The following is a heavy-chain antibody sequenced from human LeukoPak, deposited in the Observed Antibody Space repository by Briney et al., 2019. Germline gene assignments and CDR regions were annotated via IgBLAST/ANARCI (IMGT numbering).Heavy chain of an antibody. CDR2: IKQDGSEK. D-gene: IGHD7-27*01. CDR3: ARDFNWGIFGY. J-gene: IGHJ4*02. CDR1: GFTFSSYW. V-gene: IGHV3-7*01. Sequence: GGSLRLSCAASGFTFSSYWMNWVRQAPGKGLEWAANIKQDGSEKHYVDSVKGRFSISRDNAKNSLYLQMDSLRAEDTAVYYCARDFNWGIFGYWGQGILVTVSS.